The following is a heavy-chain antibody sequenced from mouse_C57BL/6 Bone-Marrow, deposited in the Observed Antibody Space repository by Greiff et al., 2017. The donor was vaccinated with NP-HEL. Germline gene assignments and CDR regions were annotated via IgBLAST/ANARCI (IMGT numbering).Heavy chain of an antibody. CDR1: GYTFTSYT. V-gene: IGHV1-4*01. J-gene: IGHJ3*01. Sequence: VQRVESGAELARPGASVKMSCKASGYTFTSYTMHWVKQRPGQGLEWIGYINPSSGYTKYNQKFKDKATLTADKSSSTAYMQLSSLTSEDSAVYYCARSPYYYGSSSWFAYWGQGTLVTVSA. D-gene: IGHD1-1*01. CDR3: ARSPYYYGSSSWFAY. CDR2: INPSSGYT.